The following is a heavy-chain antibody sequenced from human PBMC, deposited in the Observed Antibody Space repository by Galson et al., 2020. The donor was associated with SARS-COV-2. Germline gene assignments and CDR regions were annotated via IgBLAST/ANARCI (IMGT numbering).Heavy chain of an antibody. V-gene: IGHV4-59*01. CDR2: ISYSGSA. Sequence: ETSETLSFTCSVSDGPMSSYYWSWIRQPPGKGLEWIGYISYSGSANYNPSLRSRVTISVDLSKNQFSLKVTSVTAADTAVYYCARDPAPLYGDNYYYGMDVWGRGTTVTVSS. CDR1: DGPMSSYY. D-gene: IGHD4-17*01. CDR3: ARDPAPLYGDNYYYGMDV. J-gene: IGHJ6*02.